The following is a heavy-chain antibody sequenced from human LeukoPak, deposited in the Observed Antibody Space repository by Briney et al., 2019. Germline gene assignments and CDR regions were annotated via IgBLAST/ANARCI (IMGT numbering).Heavy chain of an antibody. CDR1: GFTFSSYS. J-gene: IGHJ4*02. Sequence: GGSLRLSCAAPGFTFSSYSMNWLRQAPGKGLEWVSSISSSSSYIHYADSVKGRFTISRDNAKNSLYLQMNSLRAEDTAVYYCARVGSSGYPFDYWGQGTLVTVSS. D-gene: IGHD3-22*01. CDR2: ISSSSSYI. V-gene: IGHV3-21*01. CDR3: ARVGSSGYPFDY.